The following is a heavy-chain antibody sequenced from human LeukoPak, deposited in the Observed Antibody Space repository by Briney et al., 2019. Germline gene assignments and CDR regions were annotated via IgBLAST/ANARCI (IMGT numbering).Heavy chain of an antibody. CDR1: GGSISSGDYY. Sequence: SETLSLTCTVSGGSISSGDYYWSWIRQPPGKGLEWIRYIYYSGSTYYNPSLKSRVTISVDTSKNQFSLKLSSVTAADTAVYYCARGPDYYDSSGDHSTLSAFDIWGQGTMVTVSS. CDR2: IYYSGST. V-gene: IGHV4-30-4*01. CDR3: ARGPDYYDSSGDHSTLSAFDI. J-gene: IGHJ3*02. D-gene: IGHD3-22*01.